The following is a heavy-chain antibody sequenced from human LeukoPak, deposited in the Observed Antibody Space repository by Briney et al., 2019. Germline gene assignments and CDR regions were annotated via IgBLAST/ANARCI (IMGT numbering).Heavy chain of an antibody. V-gene: IGHV4-38-2*02. Sequence: SENLSLTCTVSGYSISSGYYWGWIRQPPGKGLEWIGSIYHSGSTYYNPSLKSRVTISVDTSKNQFSLKLSSVTAADTAVYYCAREPFLEWLLTKHNWFDPWGQGTLGTVSS. CDR1: GYSISSGYY. D-gene: IGHD3-3*01. CDR3: AREPFLEWLLTKHNWFDP. J-gene: IGHJ5*02. CDR2: IYHSGST.